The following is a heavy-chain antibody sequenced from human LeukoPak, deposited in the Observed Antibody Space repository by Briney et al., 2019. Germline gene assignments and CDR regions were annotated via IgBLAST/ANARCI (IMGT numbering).Heavy chain of an antibody. D-gene: IGHD6-19*01. V-gene: IGHV3-33*01. CDR2: IWYDGSNK. J-gene: IGHJ5*02. Sequence: GGSLSLSCAASGFTFSSYGVHWVRQAPGKGLEWVAVIWYDGSNKYYADSVKGRFTISRDNSKNTLYLQMNSLRAEDTAVYYCARDGSSGWYPNNWFDPWGQGTLVTVSS. CDR3: ARDGSSGWYPNNWFDP. CDR1: GFTFSSYG.